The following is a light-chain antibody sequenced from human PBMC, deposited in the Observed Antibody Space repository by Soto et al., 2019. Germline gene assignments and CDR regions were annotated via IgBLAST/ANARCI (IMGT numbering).Light chain of an antibody. CDR1: QNIGRY. J-gene: IGKJ4*01. CDR3: QQRFSWPLT. Sequence: EIVLTQSPATLSLSPGERATLSCRASQNIGRYLAWYQQTPGQVPRLLIYDVSDRATGIPARFSGSGSGTDFTLTISSLEPEDFAVYHCQQRFSWPLTFGGGTKVEIK. CDR2: DVS. V-gene: IGKV3-11*01.